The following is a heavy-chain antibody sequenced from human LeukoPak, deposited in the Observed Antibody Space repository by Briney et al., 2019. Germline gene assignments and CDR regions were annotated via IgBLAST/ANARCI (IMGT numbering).Heavy chain of an antibody. J-gene: IGHJ4*02. Sequence: SETLSLTCTVSGGSIGSYYWSWIRQPPGKGLEWIGYIYYSGSTNYNPSLKSRVTISVDTSKNQFSLKLSSVTAADTAVYYCASGNYYDSSGPYYFDYWGQGTLVTVSS. CDR2: IYYSGST. V-gene: IGHV4-59*01. CDR3: ASGNYYDSSGPYYFDY. D-gene: IGHD3-22*01. CDR1: GGSIGSYY.